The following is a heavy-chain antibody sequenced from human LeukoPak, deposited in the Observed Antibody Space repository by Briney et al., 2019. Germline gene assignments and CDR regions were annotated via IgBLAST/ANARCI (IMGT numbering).Heavy chain of an antibody. CDR2: IQYDGSNE. Sequence: PGGSLRLSCAASGFTFSSYGMHWVRQAPGKGLEWVAYIQYDGSNEQYADSVKGRFSISRDNSKNTLYLQMNSLRAEDAAVYYCAKDIWGYYDILTGNDAFDIWGQGTMVTVSS. V-gene: IGHV3-30*02. CDR3: AKDIWGYYDILTGNDAFDI. J-gene: IGHJ3*02. CDR1: GFTFSSYG. D-gene: IGHD3-9*01.